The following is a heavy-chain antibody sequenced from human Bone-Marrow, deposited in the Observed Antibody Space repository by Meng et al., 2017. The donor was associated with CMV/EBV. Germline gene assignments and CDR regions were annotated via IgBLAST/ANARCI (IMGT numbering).Heavy chain of an antibody. CDR3: AREDSSGYYYADYYYGMDV. CDR2: INPSGGST. V-gene: IGHV1-46*01. Sequence: ASVKVSCKASGYTFTSYYMHWVRQAPGQGLEWMGIINPSGGSTSYAQKFQGRVTMTRDTSTSTVYMELSSLRYEDTAVYYCAREDSSGYYYADYYYGMDVWGQGTTVTVSS. CDR1: GYTFTSYY. D-gene: IGHD3-22*01. J-gene: IGHJ6*02.